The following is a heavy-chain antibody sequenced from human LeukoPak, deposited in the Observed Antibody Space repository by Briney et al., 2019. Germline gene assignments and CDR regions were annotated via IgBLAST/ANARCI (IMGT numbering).Heavy chain of an antibody. D-gene: IGHD6-6*01. CDR2: MNPNSGNT. V-gene: IGHV1-8*01. CDR3: ARIYAIAARSSFDY. J-gene: IGHJ4*02. CDR1: GYTFTSYD. Sequence: ASVKVSCKASGYTFTSYDINWVRQATGQGLEWVGWMNPNSGNTGYAQKFQGRVTMTRNTSISTAYMELSSLRSEDTAVYYCARIYAIAARSSFDYWGQGTLVTVSS.